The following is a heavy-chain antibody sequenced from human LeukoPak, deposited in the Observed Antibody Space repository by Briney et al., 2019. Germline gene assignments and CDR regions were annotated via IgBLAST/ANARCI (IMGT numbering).Heavy chain of an antibody. Sequence: GGSLRLSCAASGFPFSGYWMTWLRQAPGRGLEWVATIKEDGSEAYFGDSVKGGFAISRENAKNSLYLQMNSLRVDDTAVYYCARGGANRFDYWGQGTLVTVSS. V-gene: IGHV3-7*04. CDR3: ARGGANRFDY. D-gene: IGHD3-16*01. CDR2: IKEDGSEA. J-gene: IGHJ4*02. CDR1: GFPFSGYW.